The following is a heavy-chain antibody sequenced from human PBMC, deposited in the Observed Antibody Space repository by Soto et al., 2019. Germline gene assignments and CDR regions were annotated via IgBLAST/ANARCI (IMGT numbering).Heavy chain of an antibody. CDR3: ARHGSN. Sequence: SETLSLTCTVPGVSISNSSYYWGWIRRPPGKGLEWIGTIYYSGITYYNPSLKSRVTISVDTSKNQFSLKLTSVTAADTAVYYCARHGSNWGQGTLVTVSS. J-gene: IGHJ4*02. CDR2: IYYSGIT. CDR1: GVSISNSSYY. V-gene: IGHV4-39*01.